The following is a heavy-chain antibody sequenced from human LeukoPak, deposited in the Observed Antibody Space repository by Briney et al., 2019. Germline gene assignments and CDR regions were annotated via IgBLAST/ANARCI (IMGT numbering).Heavy chain of an antibody. CDR1: GFTFSDYY. D-gene: IGHD3-22*01. CDR2: ISSSGSTI. V-gene: IGHV3-11*01. Sequence: GSLRLPCAASGFTFSDYYMSWIRQAPGKGLEWVSYISSSGSTIYYADSVKGRFTISRDNAKNSLYLQMNSLRAEDTAMYYCAREGNPDYYDSSGYDFWGQGTLVTVSS. J-gene: IGHJ4*02. CDR3: AREGNPDYYDSSGYDF.